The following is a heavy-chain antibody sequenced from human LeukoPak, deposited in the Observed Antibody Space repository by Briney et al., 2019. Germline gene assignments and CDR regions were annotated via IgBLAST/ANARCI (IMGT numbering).Heavy chain of an antibody. D-gene: IGHD6-19*01. CDR3: AGGRLWLAHDY. CDR1: GGSISNYY. J-gene: IGHJ4*02. V-gene: IGHV4-59*08. CDR2: ISSSGST. Sequence: SETLSLTCTVSGGSISNYYWSWIRHPPGKGLEWIGYISSSGSTNYNPSLKSRVTISVDTSKNQFSLRLSSVAAADSAVYYFAGGRLWLAHDYWRLGTLVTVSS.